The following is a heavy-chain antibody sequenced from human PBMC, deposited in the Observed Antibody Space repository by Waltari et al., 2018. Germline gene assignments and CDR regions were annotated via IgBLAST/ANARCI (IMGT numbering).Heavy chain of an antibody. D-gene: IGHD3-10*01. CDR3: ASSRWVGFGETSLVDY. CDR1: GFTVSSNY. J-gene: IGHJ4*02. Sequence: EVQLVESGGGLIQPGGSLRLSCAASGFTVSSNYMSWVRQAPGKGLEWVSVIYSGGSTDYADSVKGRFTISRDNSKNTLYLQMNSLRAEDTAVYYCASSRWVGFGETSLVDYWGQGTLVTVSS. CDR2: IYSGGST. V-gene: IGHV3-53*01.